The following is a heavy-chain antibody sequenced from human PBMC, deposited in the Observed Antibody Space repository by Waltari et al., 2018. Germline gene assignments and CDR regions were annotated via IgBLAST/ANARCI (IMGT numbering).Heavy chain of an antibody. J-gene: IGHJ4*02. D-gene: IGHD6-13*01. CDR2: ISPILGTA. V-gene: IGHV1-69*01. CDR3: ARDGYSSSWFDY. CDR1: GYTFTRSY. Sequence: QVQLVQSGAEVKKPGASVKVSCKASGYTFTRSYMPWVRQAPGQGLEWMGGISPILGTANYAQKFQGRVTITADESTSTAYMELSSLRSEDTAVYYCARDGYSSSWFDYWGQGTLVTVSS.